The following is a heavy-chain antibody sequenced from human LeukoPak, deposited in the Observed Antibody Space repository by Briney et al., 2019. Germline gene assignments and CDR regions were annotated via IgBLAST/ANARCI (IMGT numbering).Heavy chain of an antibody. J-gene: IGHJ4*02. Sequence: GGSLRLSCTASRFTFSIYSTNCVRQATGKGLEWVSSISSSSTYIYYAVSVMGRFTISRDNAKNSLYLQMNSLRVEDTAVYYCARDLVRGVVDYWGQGTLVTVSS. CDR3: ARDLVRGVVDY. D-gene: IGHD3-10*02. CDR1: RFTFSIYS. V-gene: IGHV3-21*01. CDR2: ISSSSTYI.